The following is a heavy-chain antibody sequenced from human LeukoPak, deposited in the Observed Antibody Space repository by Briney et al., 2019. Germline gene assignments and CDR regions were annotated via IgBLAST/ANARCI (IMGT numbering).Heavy chain of an antibody. D-gene: IGHD5-18*01. CDR3: ARVFKDTAMVFDY. Sequence: SETLSLTCTVSGGSISSYYWSWIRQPPGKGLEWIGYIYYSGSTNYNPSLKSRVTISVDTSKNQFSLKLSSVTAADTAVYYCARVFKDTAMVFDYWGQGTLVTVSS. CDR1: GGSISSYY. CDR2: IYYSGST. V-gene: IGHV4-59*01. J-gene: IGHJ4*02.